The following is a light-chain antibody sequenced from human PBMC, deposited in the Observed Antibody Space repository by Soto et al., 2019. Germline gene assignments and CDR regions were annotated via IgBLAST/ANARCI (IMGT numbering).Light chain of an antibody. J-gene: IGLJ1*01. V-gene: IGLV2-8*01. CDR1: SSDVGAYNY. CDR3: NSYAGGNTYV. CDR2: EVN. Sequence: QSALTQPPSASGSPGQSVTISCTGTSSDVGAYNYVSWYQQHSGKAPKVMIYEVNKRPSGVPDRFSGSKSGNTASLTVSGLQAEDEDDYFCNSYAGGNTYVFGTGTKLTVL.